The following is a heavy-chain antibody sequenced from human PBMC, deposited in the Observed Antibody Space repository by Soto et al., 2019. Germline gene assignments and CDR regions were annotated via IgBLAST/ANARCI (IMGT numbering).Heavy chain of an antibody. Sequence: ASVKVSCKASGYTFTSYDINWVRQATGQGLEWMGWMIPNSGNTGYAQKFQGRVTMTRNTSISTAYLELSSLRSADTAVYYCARVERYFDWTPHYYYYGMDVWGQGTTVTVSS. J-gene: IGHJ6*02. CDR1: GYTFTSYD. D-gene: IGHD3-9*01. CDR2: MIPNSGNT. V-gene: IGHV1-8*01. CDR3: ARVERYFDWTPHYYYYGMDV.